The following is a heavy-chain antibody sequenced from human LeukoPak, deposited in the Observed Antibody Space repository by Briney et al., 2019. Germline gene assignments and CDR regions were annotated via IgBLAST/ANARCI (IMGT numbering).Heavy chain of an antibody. CDR3: ARLNWDWRAFDI. CDR1: GYTFTSYG. CDR2: INTYNGNT. J-gene: IGHJ3*02. Sequence: VSVKVSCKASGYTFTSYGISWVRQAPGQGLEWMGWINTYNGNTVFAQTFEGRVTMTTDTSRSTAFMELRSLRSDDTAVYYCARLNWDWRAFDIWGQGTMVIVSS. D-gene: IGHD3/OR15-3a*01. V-gene: IGHV1-18*01.